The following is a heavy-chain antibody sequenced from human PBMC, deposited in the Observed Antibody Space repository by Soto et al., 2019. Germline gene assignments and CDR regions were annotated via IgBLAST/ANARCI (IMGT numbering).Heavy chain of an antibody. J-gene: IGHJ6*02. CDR3: ARGSGSYYYYYYGMDV. Sequence: ASVKVSCKASGYTFTGYYMHWVRQAPGQGLEWMGWINPNSGGTNYAQKFQGWVTMTRDTSISTAYMELSRLRSDDTAVYYCARGSGSYYYYYYGMDVWGQGTTVTVSS. V-gene: IGHV1-2*04. CDR2: INPNSGGT. CDR1: GYTFTGYY. D-gene: IGHD1-26*01.